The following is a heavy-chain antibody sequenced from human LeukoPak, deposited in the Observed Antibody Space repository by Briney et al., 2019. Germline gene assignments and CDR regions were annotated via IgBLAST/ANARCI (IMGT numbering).Heavy chain of an antibody. CDR3: AREFSYGVKGAFEY. V-gene: IGHV3-30*02. CDR2: LRYDGSDK. J-gene: IGHJ4*02. D-gene: IGHD3-10*01. CDR1: RFTLSLFG. Sequence: GRCLRLSCAASRFTLSLFGMHCVRHAPAKGVECRVVLRYDGSDKEYAESSKDGFIISRDDSKNILYVQMDSLRIEDTGVYFCAREFSYGVKGAFEYWGQGTLVTVSS.